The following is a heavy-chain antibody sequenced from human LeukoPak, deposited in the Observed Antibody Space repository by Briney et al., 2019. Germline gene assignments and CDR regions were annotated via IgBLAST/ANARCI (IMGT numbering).Heavy chain of an antibody. CDR1: GGTFSSYT. J-gene: IGHJ5*02. CDR2: IIPIFGTA. Sequence: SVKVSCKASGGTFSSYTINWVRQAPGQGLEWMGGIIPIFGTANYAQKFQGRVTMTTDTSTSTAYMELGSLRSDDTAVYYCAGRYCSGGDCYSWFDPWGQGTLVTVSS. D-gene: IGHD2-15*01. V-gene: IGHV1-69*05. CDR3: AGRYCSGGDCYSWFDP.